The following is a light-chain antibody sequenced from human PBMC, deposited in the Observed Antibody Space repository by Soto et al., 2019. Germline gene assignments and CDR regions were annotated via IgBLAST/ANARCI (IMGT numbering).Light chain of an antibody. CDR3: QQYNSYRT. CDR1: QSISSW. CDR2: KAS. J-gene: IGKJ5*01. V-gene: IGKV1-5*03. Sequence: DIQMTQSPSTLSASVGDRVTITCRASQSISSWLAWYQQKPGKAPKLLIYKASSLESGVPSRFSGSGSGTEFTHTISSLQPDDFATYYCQQYNSYRTFGQGTRLEIK.